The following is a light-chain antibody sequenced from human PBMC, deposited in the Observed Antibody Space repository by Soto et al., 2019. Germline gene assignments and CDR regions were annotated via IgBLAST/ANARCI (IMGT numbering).Light chain of an antibody. CDR2: DAS. CDR1: QSVSSY. Sequence: EIVLTQSPATLSLSPGERATLYCRASQSVSSYLAWYQQKPGQAPRLLIYDASNRATDIPARFSGSGSGTDFTLTSSSLEPEVFAVYYCQQRSNLLWPFGEETKLDIK. V-gene: IGKV3-11*01. CDR3: QQRSNLLWP. J-gene: IGKJ1*01.